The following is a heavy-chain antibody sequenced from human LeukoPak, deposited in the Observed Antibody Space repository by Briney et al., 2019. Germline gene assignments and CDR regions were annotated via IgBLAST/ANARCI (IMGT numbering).Heavy chain of an antibody. CDR3: ARSDYISPGRFDP. V-gene: IGHV3-74*03. CDR1: GFTFSSYW. CDR2: INPDGSTT. D-gene: IGHD4-11*01. J-gene: IGHJ5*02. Sequence: GGSLRLSCAASGFTFSSYWMHWVRQAPGKGLVWVSRINPDGSTTKYADSVKGRFTISRDDAKNTVYLQMNSLRAEDTAVYYCARSDYISPGRFDPWGQGTLVTVSS.